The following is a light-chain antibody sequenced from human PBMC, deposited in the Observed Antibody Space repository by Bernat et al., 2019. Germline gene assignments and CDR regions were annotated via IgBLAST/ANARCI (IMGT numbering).Light chain of an antibody. CDR2: DVR. V-gene: IGLV2-14*03. CDR1: SSDFGGYNY. Sequence: QSALTQPASVSGSPVQSITISCTGTSSDFGGYNYVSWYQQHPGRAPKLMIYDVRDRPSGISNRFSGSTSGNTASLTISGLLAEDEADYYCSSYTSSSTRVFGGGTRSTVL. J-gene: IGLJ3*02. CDR3: SSYTSSSTRV.